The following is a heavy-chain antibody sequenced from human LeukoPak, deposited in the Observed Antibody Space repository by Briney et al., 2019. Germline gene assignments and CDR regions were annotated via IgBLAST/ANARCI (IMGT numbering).Heavy chain of an antibody. CDR1: GGSISSGSYY. Sequence: PSETLSLTCTVSGGSISSGSYYWRWIRQPAGKGLEWIGRIYTSGSTNYNPSLKSRVTISVDTSKNQFSLKLSSVTAADTAVYYCARGSGYDSFYVDYWGQGTLVTVSS. V-gene: IGHV4-61*02. CDR3: ARGSGYDSFYVDY. J-gene: IGHJ4*02. D-gene: IGHD5-12*01. CDR2: IYTSGST.